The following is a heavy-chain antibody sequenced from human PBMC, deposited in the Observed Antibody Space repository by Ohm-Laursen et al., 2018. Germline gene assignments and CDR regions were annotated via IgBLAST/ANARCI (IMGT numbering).Heavy chain of an antibody. D-gene: IGHD4-17*01. J-gene: IGHJ4*02. V-gene: IGHV3-30*18. CDR1: GFTFSSYG. Sequence: SLRLSCSASGFTFSSYGMHWVRQAPGKGLEWVAVISYDGSNKYYADSVKGRFTISRDNSKNTLYLQMNSLRAEDTAVYYCAKDPTYGDPRFDYWGQGTLVTVSP. CDR2: ISYDGSNK. CDR3: AKDPTYGDPRFDY.